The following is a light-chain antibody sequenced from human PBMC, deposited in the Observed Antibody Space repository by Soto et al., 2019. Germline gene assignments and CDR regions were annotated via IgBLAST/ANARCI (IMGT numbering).Light chain of an antibody. Sequence: DIQLTQSPSFLSASVGDRVTITCRASLDISNFLAWYQQKPGKAPKVLIYAASTLHPGVPSRFSGSGSGTVFTLTINGLQPDDFATYYCQQLNSYPSTFGPGTKV. J-gene: IGKJ3*01. CDR1: LDISNF. CDR2: AAS. V-gene: IGKV1-9*01. CDR3: QQLNSYPST.